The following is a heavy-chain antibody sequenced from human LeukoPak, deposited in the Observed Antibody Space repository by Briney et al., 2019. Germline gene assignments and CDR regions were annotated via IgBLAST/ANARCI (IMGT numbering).Heavy chain of an antibody. CDR3: ARDPEGFDY. J-gene: IGHJ4*02. Sequence: GGSLRLSCATSGFTFSNYWMSWVRQTPGKGMEWVANIKQDGSEKFIVDSLKGRFTVSRDNTKNSLYLQMNSLRADDTAVYYCARDPEGFDYWGQGTLVTVSS. V-gene: IGHV3-7*01. CDR1: GFTFSNYW. CDR2: IKQDGSEK.